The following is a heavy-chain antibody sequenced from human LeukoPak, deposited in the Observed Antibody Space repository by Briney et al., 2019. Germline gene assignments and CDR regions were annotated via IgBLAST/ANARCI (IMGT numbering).Heavy chain of an antibody. CDR3: ARKAVIAARRGVWFDP. Sequence: ASVKVSCKASGYTFTGYYMHWVRQAPGQGLEWMGWINPNSGGTNYAQKFQGRVTMTRDTSISTAYMELSRLRSDDTAVYYCARKAVIAARRGVWFDPWGQGTLVTVSS. CDR1: GYTFTGYY. CDR2: INPNSGGT. V-gene: IGHV1-2*02. D-gene: IGHD6-6*01. J-gene: IGHJ5*02.